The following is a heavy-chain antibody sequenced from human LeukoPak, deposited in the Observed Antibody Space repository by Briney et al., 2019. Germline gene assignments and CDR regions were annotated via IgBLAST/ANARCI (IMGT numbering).Heavy chain of an antibody. J-gene: IGHJ4*02. CDR3: ARSPVLRYFDWLHPFDY. CDR1: GYSISSSCY. CDR2: ICHSGST. Sequence: PSETLSLTCTVSGYSISSSCYWGWTRQPPGKGLEWIGSICHSGSTYYNPSLKSRVTISVDTSKNQFSLKLSSVTAADTAVYYCARSPVLRYFDWLHPFDYWGQGTLVTVSS. V-gene: IGHV4-38-2*02. D-gene: IGHD3-9*01.